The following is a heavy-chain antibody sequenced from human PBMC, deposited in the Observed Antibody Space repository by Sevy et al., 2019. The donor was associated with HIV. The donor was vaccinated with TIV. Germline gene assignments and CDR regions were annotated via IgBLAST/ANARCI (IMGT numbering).Heavy chain of an antibody. CDR1: DFTFNNYN. J-gene: IGHJ6*02. CDR3: ARDKTILEGRYGMDV. CDR2: ISSSSGFI. V-gene: IGHV3-21*01. D-gene: IGHD3-3*01. Sequence: GGCLRLSCAASDFTFNNYNINWVRQAPGKGLEWVSFISSSSGFIYYADSVKGRFTISRDNAKNSLFLQMNSLRAEDTAVYYCARDKTILEGRYGMDVWGQGTTVTVSS.